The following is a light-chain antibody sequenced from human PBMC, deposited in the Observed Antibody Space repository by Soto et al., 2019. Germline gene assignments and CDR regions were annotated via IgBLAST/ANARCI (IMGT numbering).Light chain of an antibody. CDR3: QQRSNWPPWT. CDR2: DAS. Sequence: DIQMTQSPSTLPASVGDRVTITCRASQTISSWLAWYQQRPGKAPKLLIYDASSLESGVPSRFSGSGSGTEFTLTISSLELEDFAVYYCQQRSNWPPWTFGQGTKVDI. J-gene: IGKJ1*01. CDR1: QTISSW. V-gene: IGKV1-5*01.